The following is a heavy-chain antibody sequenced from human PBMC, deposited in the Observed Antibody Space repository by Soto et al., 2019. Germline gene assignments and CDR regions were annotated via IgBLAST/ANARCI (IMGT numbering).Heavy chain of an antibody. D-gene: IGHD6-19*01. V-gene: IGHV3-9*01. CDR3: AKGGSSSWLRDGLHI. CDR1: GFSFDNFA. J-gene: IGHJ3*02. Sequence: EVQLVESGGGIVEPGRSLRLSCAASGFSFDNFAMHWVRQAPGKGLVWVSSISSNSGNIGYADSVKGRFTISRDNAKHSLYLEMNSLRVEDTALYYCAKGGSSSWLRDGLHIWGQGTMVTASS. CDR2: ISSNSGNI.